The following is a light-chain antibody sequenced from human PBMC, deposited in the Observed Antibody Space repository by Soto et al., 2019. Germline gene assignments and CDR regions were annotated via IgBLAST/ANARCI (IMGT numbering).Light chain of an antibody. V-gene: IGKV3-20*01. Sequence: EIVLTQSPGTLSLTPGERATLSCRASQSITTTYLAWYQQKPGQAPRLLIYGASGRATGIPDRFSGSGSGTDFTLTISRLEPEDFAVYYCQQYSSSPPFTFGHGTKVDIK. J-gene: IGKJ3*01. CDR1: QSITTTY. CDR3: QQYSSSPPFT. CDR2: GAS.